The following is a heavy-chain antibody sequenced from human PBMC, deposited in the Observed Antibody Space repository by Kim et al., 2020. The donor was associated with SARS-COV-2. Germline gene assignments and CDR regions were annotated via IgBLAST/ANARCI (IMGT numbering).Heavy chain of an antibody. CDR3: AKDVKASRSTSCYASDY. CDR2: ISGSGGST. CDR1: GFTFSSYA. Sequence: GSLRLSCAASGFTFSSYAMSWVRQAPGKGLEWVSAISGSGGSTYYADSVKGRFTISRDNSKNTLYLQMNSLRAEDTAVYYCAKDVKASRSTSCYASDYWGQGTLVTVSS. D-gene: IGHD2-2*01. J-gene: IGHJ4*02. V-gene: IGHV3-23*01.